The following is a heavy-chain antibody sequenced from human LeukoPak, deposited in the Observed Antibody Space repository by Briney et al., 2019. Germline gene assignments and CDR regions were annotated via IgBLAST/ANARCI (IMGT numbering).Heavy chain of an antibody. J-gene: IGHJ5*02. V-gene: IGHV1-46*01. Sequence: GASVKVSCKASGYTFTSYYMHWVRQAPGQGLEWMGIINPSGGSTSYAQKFQGRVTMTRDTSTSTVYMELSSLRSEDTAVYYCAGCIPAEGPFDPWGQGTLVTVSS. D-gene: IGHD2-2*01. CDR1: GYTFTSYY. CDR2: INPSGGST. CDR3: AGCIPAEGPFDP.